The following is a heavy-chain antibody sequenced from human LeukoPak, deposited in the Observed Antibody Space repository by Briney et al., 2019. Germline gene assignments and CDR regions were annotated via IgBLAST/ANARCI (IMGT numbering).Heavy chain of an antibody. CDR3: AKGGSLRIAKYYFDF. CDR1: GFTFSTYS. Sequence: GGSLRLSCAGSGFTFSTYSMSWVRQAPGKGLECVSVISSSVGNTYYADSVKGRFTISRDNSKNMLYLQMNSLRAEDTAVYYCAKGGSLRIAKYYFDFWGQGALVTVSS. CDR2: ISSSVGNT. J-gene: IGHJ4*02. D-gene: IGHD3-10*01. V-gene: IGHV3-23*01.